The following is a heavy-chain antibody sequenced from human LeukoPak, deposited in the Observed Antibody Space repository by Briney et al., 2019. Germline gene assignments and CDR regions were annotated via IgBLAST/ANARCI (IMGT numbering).Heavy chain of an antibody. CDR3: ARSSHYDILTGYSEEDAFDI. D-gene: IGHD3-9*01. CDR2: ISSSSSYI. CDR1: GFTFSSYG. V-gene: IGHV3-21*04. J-gene: IGHJ3*02. Sequence: GGSLRLSCAASGFTFSSYGMHWVRQAPGKGLEWVSSISSSSSYIYYADSVKGRFTISRDTSKNTLYLQMNSLRVEDTAVYYCARSSHYDILTGYSEEDAFDIWGQGTMVTVSS.